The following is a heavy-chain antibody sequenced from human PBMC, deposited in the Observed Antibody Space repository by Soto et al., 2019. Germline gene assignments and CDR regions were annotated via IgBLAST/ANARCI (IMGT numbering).Heavy chain of an antibody. D-gene: IGHD6-13*01. CDR1: GGTFSSYA. CDR3: ARVHRDSSSGGGRGAFDI. CDR2: IIPILGIA. V-gene: IGHV1-69*04. J-gene: IGHJ3*02. Sequence: ASVKVSCKASGGTFSSYAISWVRQAPGQGLEWMGRIIPILGIANYAQKFQGRVTITADKSTSTAYMELSSLRSEDTAVYYCARVHRDSSSGGGRGAFDIWGQGTMVTVSS.